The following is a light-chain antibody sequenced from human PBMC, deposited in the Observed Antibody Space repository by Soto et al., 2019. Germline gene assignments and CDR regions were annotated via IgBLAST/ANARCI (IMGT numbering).Light chain of an antibody. CDR2: DVS. CDR3: TSYTSSTTRVV. CDR1: SSDVGGYDS. Sequence: QSALTQPASVSGSPGQSITISCTGTSSDVGGYDSVSWYQQHPDKAPKLMIYDVSNRPSGVSNRFSGSKSGNTASLTISGLQAEDEADYYCTSYTSSTTRVVFGGGTKVTVL. V-gene: IGLV2-14*03. J-gene: IGLJ2*01.